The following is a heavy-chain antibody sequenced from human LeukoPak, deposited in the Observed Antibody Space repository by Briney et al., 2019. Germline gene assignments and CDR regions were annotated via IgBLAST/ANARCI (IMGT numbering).Heavy chain of an antibody. D-gene: IGHD3-16*02. J-gene: IGHJ4*02. CDR1: GFTFSSYG. V-gene: IGHV3-7*03. CDR3: ARGAGVMITFGGVIVIPRYYFDY. Sequence: GGSLRLSCAASGFTFSSYGMHWVRQAPGKGLEWVANIKQDGSEKCYVDSVKGRFTISRDNAKNSLYLQMNSLRAEDTAVYYCARGAGVMITFGGVIVIPRYYFDYWGQGTLVTVSS. CDR2: IKQDGSEK.